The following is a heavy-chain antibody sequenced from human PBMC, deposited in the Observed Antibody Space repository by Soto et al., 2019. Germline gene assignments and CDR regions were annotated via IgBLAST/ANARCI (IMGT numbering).Heavy chain of an antibody. D-gene: IGHD2-2*01. J-gene: IGHJ6*02. CDR2: IIPILGIA. CDR3: ATADIVVVPAAPPHYGMDV. V-gene: IGHV1-69*02. CDR1: GGTFSSYT. Sequence: QVQLVHSGAEVKKPGSSVKVSCKASGGTFSSYTISWVRQAPGQGLEWMGRIIPILGIANYAQKFQGRVTITADKSTSTAYMELSSLRSEDTAVYYCATADIVVVPAAPPHYGMDVWGQGTTVTVSS.